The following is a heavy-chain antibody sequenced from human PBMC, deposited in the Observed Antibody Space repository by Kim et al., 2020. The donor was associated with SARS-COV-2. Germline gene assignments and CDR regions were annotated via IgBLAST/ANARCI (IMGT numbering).Heavy chain of an antibody. CDR1: GYSFTSYW. CDR2: IYPGDSDT. V-gene: IGHV5-51*01. Sequence: GESLKISCKGSGYSFTSYWIGWVRQMPGKGLEWMGIIYPGDSDTRYSPSFQGQVTISADKSISTAYLQWSSLKASDTAMYYCARERESHYCSSTSCYRGGLYGMDVWGQGTTVTVSS. J-gene: IGHJ6*02. CDR3: ARERESHYCSSTSCYRGGLYGMDV. D-gene: IGHD2-2*01.